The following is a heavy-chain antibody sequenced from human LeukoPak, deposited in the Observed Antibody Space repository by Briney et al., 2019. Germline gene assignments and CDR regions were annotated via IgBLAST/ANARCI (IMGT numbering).Heavy chain of an antibody. D-gene: IGHD3-22*01. V-gene: IGHV5-51*01. Sequence: GESLKIPCKGSGYSFANYWIGWVRQMPGKGLEWMGIIYPSDSQTRYSPSFQAQVTISVDKSISTAFLQWSSLQASDTAIYYCARRLRHYYDSSGYSTPYYFDYWGQGTLVTVSS. J-gene: IGHJ4*02. CDR1: GYSFANYW. CDR2: IYPSDSQT. CDR3: ARRLRHYYDSSGYSTPYYFDY.